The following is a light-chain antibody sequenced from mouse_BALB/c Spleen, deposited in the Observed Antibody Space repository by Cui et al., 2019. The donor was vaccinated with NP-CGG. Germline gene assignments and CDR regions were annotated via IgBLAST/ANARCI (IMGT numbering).Light chain of an antibody. Sequence: AVVTQESALTTSPGAPVTLTCRSSIGAVTTSNYANWVQEKPDHLFTGLIGGTNNRAPGVPTRFSGSLIGDKAALTITGAQTEDEAIYFCALWYSNHWVFGGGTKLTVL. CDR1: IGAVTTSNY. J-gene: IGLJ1*01. CDR3: ALWYSNHWV. V-gene: IGLV1*01. CDR2: GTN.